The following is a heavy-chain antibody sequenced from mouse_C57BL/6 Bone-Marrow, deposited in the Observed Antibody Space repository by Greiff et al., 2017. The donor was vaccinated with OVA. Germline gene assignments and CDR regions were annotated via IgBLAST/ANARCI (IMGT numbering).Heavy chain of an antibody. D-gene: IGHD2-1*01. Sequence: DVMLVESGGDLVKPGGSLKLSCAASGFTFSSYGMSWVRQTPDKRLEWVATISSGGSYTYYPDSVKGRFTISRDNAKNTLYLQMSSLKSEDTAMYYCARRYGNHRVSWFAYWGQGTLVTVSA. CDR2: ISSGGSYT. CDR1: GFTFSSYG. J-gene: IGHJ3*01. CDR3: ARRYGNHRVSWFAY. V-gene: IGHV5-6*02.